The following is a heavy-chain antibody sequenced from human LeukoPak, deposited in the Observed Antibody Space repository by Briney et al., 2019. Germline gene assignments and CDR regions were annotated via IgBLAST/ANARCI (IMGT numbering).Heavy chain of an antibody. CDR3: ARGSRGNGGASDI. D-gene: IGHD2-8*01. CDR1: GGSVSSYY. CDR2: IYYTGST. V-gene: IGHV4-59*02. Sequence: SETLSLTCAVSGGSVSSYYWNWIRQPPGKGLEWIGYIYYTGSTNYSPSLKSRVTISVDTSKNQFSLNLSSVTAADTAVYYCARGSRGNGGASDIWGQGTMVTVSS. J-gene: IGHJ3*02.